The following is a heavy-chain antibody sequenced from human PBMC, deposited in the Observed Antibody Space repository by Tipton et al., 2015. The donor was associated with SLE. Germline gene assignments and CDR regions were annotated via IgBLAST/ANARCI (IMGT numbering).Heavy chain of an antibody. Sequence: SLRLSCAASGFTFSSYAMSWVRQAPGKGLEWVSVIYSGGSTYYADSVKGRFTISRDNSKNTLYLQMNSLRAEDTAVYYCAKEGVTEGAFDIWGQGTMVTVSS. CDR1: GFTFSSYA. V-gene: IGHV3-23*03. J-gene: IGHJ3*02. CDR3: AKEGVTEGAFDI. CDR2: IYSGGST. D-gene: IGHD3-10*01.